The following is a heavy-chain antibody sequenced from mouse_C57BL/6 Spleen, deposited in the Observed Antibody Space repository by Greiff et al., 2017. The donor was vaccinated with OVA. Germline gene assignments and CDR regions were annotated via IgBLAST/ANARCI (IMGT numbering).Heavy chain of an antibody. CDR1: GYTFTSYW. D-gene: IGHD1-1*01. CDR3: ARDRASYGSSYYCDY. CDR2: IDPSDSYT. J-gene: IGHJ2*01. Sequence: QVQLQQPGAELVKPGASVKLSCKASGYTFTSYWMQWVKQRPGQGLEWIGEIDPSDSYTNYNQKFKGKATLTVDTSSSTAYMQLSSLTSEDSAVYYCARDRASYGSSYYCDYWGQGTTLTVSS. V-gene: IGHV1-50*01.